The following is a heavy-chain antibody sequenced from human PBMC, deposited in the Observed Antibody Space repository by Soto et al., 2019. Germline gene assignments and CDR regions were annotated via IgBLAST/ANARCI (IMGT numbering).Heavy chain of an antibody. CDR3: ARSLPYYYYYYYMDV. Sequence: EVQLEESGGGLVQPGGSLRLSCVASGFTFSSNWVHWVRQAPGKGLVWVARINSEGSSTTYADSVKGRVTISRDNAKNTLFLQMNSLRAEDTAVYYCARSLPYYYYYYYMDVWGKGTTVTVSS. J-gene: IGHJ6*03. CDR2: INSEGSST. CDR1: GFTFSSNW. V-gene: IGHV3-74*01.